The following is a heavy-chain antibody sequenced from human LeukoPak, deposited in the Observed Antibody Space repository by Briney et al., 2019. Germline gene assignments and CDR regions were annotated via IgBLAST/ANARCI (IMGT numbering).Heavy chain of an antibody. Sequence: GGSLRLSCAASGFTFSSYSMNWVRQAPGKGLEWVSSISSSSSYIYYADSVKGRFTISRDNAKNSLYLQMNSLRAEDTAVYYCARDSGYCTNGVCYTLRFDYWGQGTLVTVSS. CDR2: ISSSSSYI. J-gene: IGHJ4*02. CDR1: GFTFSSYS. CDR3: ARDSGYCTNGVCYTLRFDY. V-gene: IGHV3-21*01. D-gene: IGHD2-8*01.